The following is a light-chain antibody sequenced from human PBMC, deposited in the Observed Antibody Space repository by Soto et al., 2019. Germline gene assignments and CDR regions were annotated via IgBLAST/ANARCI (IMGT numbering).Light chain of an antibody. J-gene: IGKJ1*01. CDR2: GAS. CDR3: QKYNNWPQT. Sequence: EAVLTQSPATLSVSPGERATLSCRASQSVATNLAWYQQRPGQAPRLLIYGASKRAVGLPARFSGSGSGTECTLTINSLQSDDFAVYYCQKYNNWPQTFGQGHKVEIK. CDR1: QSVATN. V-gene: IGKV3-15*01.